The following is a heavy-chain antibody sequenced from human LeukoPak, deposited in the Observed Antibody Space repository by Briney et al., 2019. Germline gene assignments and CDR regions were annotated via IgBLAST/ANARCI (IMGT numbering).Heavy chain of an antibody. D-gene: IGHD1-26*01. V-gene: IGHV4-34*01. Sequence: SETLSLTCAVYGGSFSGYYWGWIRQPPGKGLEWIGEINHSGSTNYNPSLKSRVTISVDTSKNQFSLKLSSVTAADTAVYYCARGVVGATAFDYWGQGTLVTVSS. CDR3: ARGVVGATAFDY. J-gene: IGHJ4*02. CDR2: INHSGST. CDR1: GGSFSGYY.